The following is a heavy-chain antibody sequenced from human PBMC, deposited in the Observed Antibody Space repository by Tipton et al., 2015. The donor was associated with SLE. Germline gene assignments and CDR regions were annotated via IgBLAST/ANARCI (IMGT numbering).Heavy chain of an antibody. CDR3: ARGGCGGTSCYTGWFDP. Sequence: TLSLTCTVSGGSISSSSYYWGWIRQPPGKGLEWIGSIYYSGSTYYNPSLKSRVTISVDRSKNQFSLKLSSVTAADTAVYYCARGGCGGTSCYTGWFDPWGQGTLVTVSS. V-gene: IGHV4-39*07. D-gene: IGHD2-2*02. J-gene: IGHJ5*02. CDR2: IYYSGST. CDR1: GGSISSSSYY.